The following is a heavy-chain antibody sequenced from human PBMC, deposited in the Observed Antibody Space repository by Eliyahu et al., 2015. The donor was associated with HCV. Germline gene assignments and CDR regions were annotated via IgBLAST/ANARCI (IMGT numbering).Heavy chain of an antibody. V-gene: IGHV3-23*01. D-gene: IGHD3-10*01. CDR2: INSSGGST. CDR1: GFTFSNYA. CDR3: AKGMGTYGGFFDY. J-gene: IGHJ4*02. Sequence: EVQVLESGGGLVQPGGSLRLFCAASGFTFSNYAMSXVRQAPGKGLEWVSTINSSGGSTYYADSVKGRFTISRDNSKNTLHLQMNSLRAEDTAIYYCAKGMGTYGGFFDYWGQGTLVTVSS.